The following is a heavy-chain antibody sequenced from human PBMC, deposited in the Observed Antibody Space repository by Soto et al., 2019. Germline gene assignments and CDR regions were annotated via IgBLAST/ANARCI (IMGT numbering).Heavy chain of an antibody. V-gene: IGHV3-64D*06. CDR2: ISINGGST. Sequence: GVSLRLSCAASGFTFGIYGMHWVGQAPGKGLEYVSSISINGGSTHYADSVKGRFTISRDNSKNTQYLQMSSLRADDTALYYCVKGEYYYDSSGYYPFDYWGQGT. CDR3: VKGEYYYDSSGYYPFDY. J-gene: IGHJ4*02. D-gene: IGHD3-22*01. CDR1: GFTFGIYG.